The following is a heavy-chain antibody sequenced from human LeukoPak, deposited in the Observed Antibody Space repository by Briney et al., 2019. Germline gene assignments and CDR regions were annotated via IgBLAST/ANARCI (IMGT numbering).Heavy chain of an antibody. J-gene: IGHJ3*02. V-gene: IGHV3-9*01. CDR2: ISWNSGSI. Sequence: GGSLRLSCAASGFTFDDYAMHWVRQAPGKGLEWVSGISWNSGSIGYADSVKGRFTISRDNAKNSLYLQMNSLRAEDTALYYFAKENFYGSGSSPGCFDNWGQGTMVTVSS. D-gene: IGHD3-10*01. CDR3: AKENFYGSGSSPGCFDN. CDR1: GFTFDDYA.